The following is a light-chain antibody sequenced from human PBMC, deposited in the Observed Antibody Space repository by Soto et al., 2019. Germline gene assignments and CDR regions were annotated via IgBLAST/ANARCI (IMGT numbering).Light chain of an antibody. CDR3: QQRGNWPPYT. CDR1: QSVSSY. J-gene: IGKJ2*01. CDR2: DAS. V-gene: IGKV3-11*01. Sequence: EIVLTQSPATLSLSPGERATLSCRASQSVSSYLAWYQQKPGRAPRLLIYDASNRATGIPVRFSGSGSGTDFTLTIGSLEPEDFALYYCQQRGNWPPYTFGQGTKLEIK.